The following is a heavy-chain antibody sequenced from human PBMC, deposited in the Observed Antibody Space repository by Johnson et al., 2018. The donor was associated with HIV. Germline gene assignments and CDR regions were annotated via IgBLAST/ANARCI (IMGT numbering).Heavy chain of an antibody. CDR1: GFTFSDCA. CDR3: AKGVRGSSCYDAFDI. V-gene: IGHV3-23*01. CDR2: ITVSGDNT. J-gene: IGHJ3*02. Sequence: EVQLLESGGGLVQPRGSLRLSRAASGFTFSDCAMSWVRQGPGKGLEWVSAITVSGDNTYYADSVKGRFTISRDNSNNTLYRQMSSLRADDTAVYYCAKGVRGSSCYDAFDIWGQGTMVTVS. D-gene: IGHD6-6*01.